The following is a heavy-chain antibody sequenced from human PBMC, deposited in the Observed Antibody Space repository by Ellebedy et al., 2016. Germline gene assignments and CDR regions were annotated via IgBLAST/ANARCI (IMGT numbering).Heavy chain of an antibody. CDR2: RYYSGST. V-gene: IGHV4-59*01. CDR3: ARAEIQLFDY. D-gene: IGHD5-24*01. Sequence: SETLSLTCTVSGDSIRFYYWSWIRQPPGKGLEWIGYRYYSGSTNYNPSLKSRVTISVDTSKNQFSLNLRSVTAADTAVYYCARAEIQLFDYWGQGILVTVSS. J-gene: IGHJ4*02. CDR1: GDSIRFYY.